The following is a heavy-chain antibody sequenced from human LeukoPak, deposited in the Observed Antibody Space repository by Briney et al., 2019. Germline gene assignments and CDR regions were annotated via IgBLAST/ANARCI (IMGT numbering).Heavy chain of an antibody. V-gene: IGHV3-53*01. D-gene: IGHD3-22*01. CDR3: ARDRKNYYDSSGYYDY. J-gene: IGHJ4*02. CDR1: GFTVSSNS. CDR2: IYSDNT. Sequence: PGGSLRLSCTVSGFTVSSNSMSWVRQAPGKGLEWVSFIYSDNTHYSDSVKGRFTISRDNSKNTLYLQMNSLRAEDTAVYYCARDRKNYYDSSGYYDYWGQGTLVTVSS.